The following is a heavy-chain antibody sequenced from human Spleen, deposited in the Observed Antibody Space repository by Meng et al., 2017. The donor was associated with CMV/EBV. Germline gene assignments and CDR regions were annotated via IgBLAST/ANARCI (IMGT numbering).Heavy chain of an antibody. D-gene: IGHD3-3*01. CDR2: INPNSGGT. J-gene: IGHJ6*02. CDR1: GYTFTGYY. V-gene: IGHV1-2*02. Sequence: ASVKVSCKASGYTFTGYYMHWVRQAPGQGLEWMGWINPNSGGTNYAQKFQGRVTMTRDTSISTAYMELSRLRSDDTAVYYCAREDRNFWSGYYLGYYYYGMDVWGQGTTVTVSS. CDR3: AREDRNFWSGYYLGYYYYGMDV.